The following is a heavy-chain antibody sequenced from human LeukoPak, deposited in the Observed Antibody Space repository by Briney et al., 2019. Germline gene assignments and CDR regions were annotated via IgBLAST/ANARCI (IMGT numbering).Heavy chain of an antibody. D-gene: IGHD5-12*01. CDR3: ARDLSYSGYDFAFDI. CDR2: ISYDGSNK. J-gene: IGHJ3*02. V-gene: IGHV3-30*03. Sequence: PGRSLRLSCAASGFTSSSYGMHWVRQAPGKGLEWVAVISYDGSNKYYADSVKGRFTISRDNSKNTLYLQMNSLRAEDTAVYYCARDLSYSGYDFAFDIWGQGTMVTVSS. CDR1: GFTSSSYG.